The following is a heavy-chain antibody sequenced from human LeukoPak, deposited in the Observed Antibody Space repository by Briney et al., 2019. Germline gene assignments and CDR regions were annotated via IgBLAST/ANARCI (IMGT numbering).Heavy chain of an antibody. CDR1: GFTVSSNY. CDR3: ARGGTAMVFDY. CDR2: IYNGGST. V-gene: IGHV3-53*01. D-gene: IGHD5-18*01. J-gene: IGHJ4*02. Sequence: GGSLRLSCAASGFTVSSNYMSWVRQAPGKGLEWVSVIYNGGSTYYADSVKGRFTISRDNSKNTLYLQMKSLRAEDTAVYYCARGGTAMVFDYWGQGTLVTVSS.